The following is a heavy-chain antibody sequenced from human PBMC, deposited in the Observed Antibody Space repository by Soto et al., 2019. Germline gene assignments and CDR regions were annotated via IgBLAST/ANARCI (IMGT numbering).Heavy chain of an antibody. V-gene: IGHV3-7*01. J-gene: IGHJ6*03. CDR2: IKEDGSEK. CDR3: ARESWLRSSYDYYYMEV. CDR1: GFTFSSYW. D-gene: IGHD5-12*01. Sequence: EVQLVESGGGLVQPGGSLRLSCAASGFTFSSYWMSWVRQAPGKGLEWVANIKEDGSEKYFVDSVKGRFTISRDNAKHSLYLQINSLRAEDTAVFYCARESWLRSSYDYYYMEVWGKGTPVTVSS.